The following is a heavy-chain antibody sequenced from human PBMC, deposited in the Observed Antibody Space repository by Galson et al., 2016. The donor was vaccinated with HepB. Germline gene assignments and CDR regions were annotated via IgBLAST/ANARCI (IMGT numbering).Heavy chain of an antibody. CDR3: TRVNNLGRGMNV. Sequence: CAISGDSVSSNSAGWNWIRQSPSRGLEWLGRTYYRSQWSHDYAPSVRGRLFLYAYTSKNQFSMQLNSVTLEDTAVYYCTRVNNLGRGMNVWGQGTTVTVSS. V-gene: IGHV6-1*01. J-gene: IGHJ6*02. D-gene: IGHD1/OR15-1a*01. CDR2: TYYRSQWSH. CDR1: GDSVSSNSAG.